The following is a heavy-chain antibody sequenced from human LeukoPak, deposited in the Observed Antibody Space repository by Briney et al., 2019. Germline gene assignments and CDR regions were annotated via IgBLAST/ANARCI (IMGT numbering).Heavy chain of an antibody. J-gene: IGHJ3*02. V-gene: IGHV1-24*01. Sequence: ASVTVSCTVSGYTLTELSMHWVRQAPGKGLEWMGGFDPEDGETIYAQKFQGRVTMTEDTSTDTAYMELSSLRSEDTAVYYCATGASPTILGYCSSTSCYPGAFDIWGQGTMVTVSS. CDR2: FDPEDGET. CDR1: GYTLTELS. D-gene: IGHD2-2*01. CDR3: ATGASPTILGYCSSTSCYPGAFDI.